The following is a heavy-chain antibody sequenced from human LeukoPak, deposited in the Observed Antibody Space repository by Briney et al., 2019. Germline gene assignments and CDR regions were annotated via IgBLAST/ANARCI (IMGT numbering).Heavy chain of an antibody. Sequence: GGSLRLSCAASGFTFSSYGMHWVRQAPGKGLEWVVFIRYDGSNKYYADSVKGRFTIARDNSKNTLYLQMNSLRAEDTAVYYCARNADGRSPELPYYYYMDVWGKGTTVTVSS. CDR3: ARNADGRSPELPYYYYMDV. V-gene: IGHV3-30*02. J-gene: IGHJ6*03. CDR2: IRYDGSNK. D-gene: IGHD1-14*01. CDR1: GFTFSSYG.